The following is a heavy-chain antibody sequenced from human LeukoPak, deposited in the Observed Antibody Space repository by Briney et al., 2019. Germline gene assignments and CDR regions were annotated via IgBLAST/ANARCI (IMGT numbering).Heavy chain of an antibody. J-gene: IGHJ4*02. Sequence: GGSLRLSCAASGFTFSSYAMSWVRQAPGQGLEWVSAISGSGGSTYYADSVKGRFSISRDNSKNTLYLQMSSLRAEDTAVYYCAKEYDFWSGFYSDYWGQGTLVTASS. V-gene: IGHV3-23*01. CDR2: ISGSGGST. D-gene: IGHD3-3*01. CDR1: GFTFSSYA. CDR3: AKEYDFWSGFYSDY.